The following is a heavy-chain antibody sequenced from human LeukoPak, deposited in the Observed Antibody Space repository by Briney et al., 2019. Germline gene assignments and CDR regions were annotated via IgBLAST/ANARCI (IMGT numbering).Heavy chain of an antibody. CDR1: GYTFTSYA. V-gene: IGHV7-4-1*02. Sequence: ASVEVSCKASGYTFTSYAMNWVRQAPGQGLEWMGWINTNTGNPTYAQGFTGRVVFSLDTSVSTAYLQISSLKAEDTAVYYCARVRSYCSSTSCYTYDYWGQGTLVTVSS. D-gene: IGHD2-2*02. CDR2: INTNTGNP. J-gene: IGHJ4*02. CDR3: ARVRSYCSSTSCYTYDY.